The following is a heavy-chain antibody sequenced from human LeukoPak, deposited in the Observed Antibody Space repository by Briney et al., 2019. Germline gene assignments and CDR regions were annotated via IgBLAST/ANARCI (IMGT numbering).Heavy chain of an antibody. CDR2: IWYDGSNK. D-gene: IGHD1-26*01. CDR3: ARDSSGSYHFDY. J-gene: IGHJ4*02. Sequence: GGSLRLSCAASGFTFSSYGMHWVRQAPVKGLEWVAVIWYDGSNKYYADSVKGRFTISRDNSKNTLYLQMNSLRAEDTAVYYCARDSSGSYHFDYWGQGTLVTVSS. V-gene: IGHV3-33*01. CDR1: GFTFSSYG.